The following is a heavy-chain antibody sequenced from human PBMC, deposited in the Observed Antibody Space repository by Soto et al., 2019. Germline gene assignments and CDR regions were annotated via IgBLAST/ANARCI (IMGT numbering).Heavy chain of an antibody. Sequence: WETLSLTCTVSGDSVSSGSYYWSWSRQPPGKALEWIAYIYYSGSTNYNPSLKSRVTISRDTSKNQFSLKLTSVTAADTAVYYCARSGGGSGWLGGQGTLVTVSS. CDR2: IYYSGST. CDR1: GDSVSSGSYY. V-gene: IGHV4-61*01. D-gene: IGHD6-19*01. J-gene: IGHJ4*02. CDR3: ARSGGGSGWL.